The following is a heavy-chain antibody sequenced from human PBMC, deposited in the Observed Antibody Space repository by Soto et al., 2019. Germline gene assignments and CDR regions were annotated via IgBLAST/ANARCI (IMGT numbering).Heavy chain of an antibody. CDR1: GFTFSSYG. V-gene: IGHV3-33*01. Sequence: AGGSLRLSCAASGFTFSSYGMNWVRQAPGKGLEWVAVIWSDGSNKDYTDSVKGRFTISRDNSKNTLYLQMNSLRAEDTAVYFCARPAYCSSASCYRLDYWGQGALV. CDR3: ARPAYCSSASCYRLDY. CDR2: IWSDGSNK. J-gene: IGHJ4*02. D-gene: IGHD2-2*02.